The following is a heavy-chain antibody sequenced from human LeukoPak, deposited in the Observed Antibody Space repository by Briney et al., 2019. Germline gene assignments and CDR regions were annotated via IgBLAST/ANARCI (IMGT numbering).Heavy chain of an antibody. D-gene: IGHD2-15*01. J-gene: IGHJ4*02. CDR1: GFTFNNYA. V-gene: IGHV3-23*01. CDR2: INDSGDST. Sequence: GGSLRLSCAASGFTFNNYAMSWVRQAPGKELEWVSAINDSGDSTYYADSVKDRFTISRDNSRNTLYLQLNSLRAEDSAIYYCAKQLGYCSAGTCYFSYWGQGTLVTVPS. CDR3: AKQLGYCSAGTCYFSY.